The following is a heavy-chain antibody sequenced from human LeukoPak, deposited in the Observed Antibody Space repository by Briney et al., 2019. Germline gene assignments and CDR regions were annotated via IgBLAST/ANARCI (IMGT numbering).Heavy chain of an antibody. CDR3: ARLHYYDSSGYYPRYY. CDR2: IYYSGNT. D-gene: IGHD3-22*01. Sequence: PSETLSLTCIVSGGSISSSSYYWGWIRQPPGEGLEWIGSIYYSGNTYYNPSLKSRVTISVDTSKNQFSLKLSSVTAADTAVYYCARLHYYDSSGYYPRYYWGQGTLVTVSS. CDR1: GGSISSSSYY. J-gene: IGHJ4*02. V-gene: IGHV4-39*01.